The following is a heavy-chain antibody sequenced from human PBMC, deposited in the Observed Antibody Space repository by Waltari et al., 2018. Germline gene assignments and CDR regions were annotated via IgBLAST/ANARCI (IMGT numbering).Heavy chain of an antibody. Sequence: HVQLVQSGAEVKKPGASVKISCKTSEYTFASSYVHWVRQAPGQGLEWMGISSPSGGSTIYAQRFQGRVTMTRDTSTSTVYMELSSLKSEDTAVYYCATDTGALWMDVWGQGTTVTVSS. V-gene: IGHV1-46*01. J-gene: IGHJ6*02. CDR2: SSPSGGST. CDR3: ATDTGALWMDV. D-gene: IGHD2-21*01. CDR1: EYTFASSY.